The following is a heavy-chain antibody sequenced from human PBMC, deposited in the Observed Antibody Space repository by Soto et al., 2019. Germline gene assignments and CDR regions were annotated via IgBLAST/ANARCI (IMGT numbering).Heavy chain of an antibody. D-gene: IGHD6-19*01. V-gene: IGHV2-5*02. CDR3: AHGRYSSGWHYYYGMDV. CDR1: GFSLSTSGVG. Sequence: QITLKESGPTLVKPTQTLTLTCTFSGFSLSTSGVGVGWIRQPPGKALGWLALIYWDDDKRYSPSLKSRLTIPKDTSKNQVVLTMTNMDPVDTATYYCAHGRYSSGWHYYYGMDVWGQGTTVTVSS. CDR2: IYWDDDK. J-gene: IGHJ6*02.